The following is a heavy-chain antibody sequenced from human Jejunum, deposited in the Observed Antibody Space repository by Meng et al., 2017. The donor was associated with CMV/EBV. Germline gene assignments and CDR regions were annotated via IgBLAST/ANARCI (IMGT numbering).Heavy chain of an antibody. D-gene: IGHD3-16*01. CDR3: ARASRVLGGFDY. CDR1: GYTFTNYG. CDR2: INAYNGDT. J-gene: IGHJ4*02. Sequence: QARMVAAGGEVKKPGASVKVTCKASGYTFTNYGITWVRQAPGQGLEWMGWINAYNGDTNYAQTLQGRVTMTTDTSTSTAYMELRSLRSDDTAVYYCARASRVLGGFDYWGQGTLVTVSS. V-gene: IGHV1-18*01.